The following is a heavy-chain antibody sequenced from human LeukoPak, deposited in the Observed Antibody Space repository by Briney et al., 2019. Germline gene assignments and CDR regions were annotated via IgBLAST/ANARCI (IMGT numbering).Heavy chain of an antibody. CDR2: IYYSGST. J-gene: IGHJ4*02. CDR1: GGSVGSGSYY. Sequence: SETLSLTCTVSGGSVGSGSYYWSWIRQPPGKGLEWIGYIYYSGSTNYNPSLKSRVTISVDTSKNQFSLKLSSVTAADTAVYYCARVSDYGSGSYDFDYWGQGTLVTVSS. V-gene: IGHV4-61*01. D-gene: IGHD3-10*01. CDR3: ARVSDYGSGSYDFDY.